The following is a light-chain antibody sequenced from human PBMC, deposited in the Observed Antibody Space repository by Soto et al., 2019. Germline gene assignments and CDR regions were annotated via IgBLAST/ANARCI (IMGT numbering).Light chain of an antibody. CDR1: QTISSW. CDR2: KAS. V-gene: IGKV1-5*03. Sequence: DIPMTQAPSTLSGSVGDRGTITCRASQTISSWLAWYQQKPGKAPKLLIYKASTLKSGVPSRFSGSGSGTEFTLTISSLQPDDFATYYCQHYNSYSEAFGQGTKVELK. CDR3: QHYNSYSEA. J-gene: IGKJ1*01.